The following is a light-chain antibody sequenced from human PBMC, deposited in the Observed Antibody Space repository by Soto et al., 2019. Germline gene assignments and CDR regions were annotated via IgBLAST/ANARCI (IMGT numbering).Light chain of an antibody. CDR1: QSLSKS. V-gene: IGKV3-11*01. CDR3: QQRSSWPLT. CDR2: GAS. Sequence: ENVLTQSPGALSLSPGERATVSCRASQSLSKSLVWYQQKPGQAPRLLIDGASNRATGIPARFSGSGSGTDFTLTISSLEPEDFAVYFCQQRSSWPLTFGGGTKVDI. J-gene: IGKJ4*02.